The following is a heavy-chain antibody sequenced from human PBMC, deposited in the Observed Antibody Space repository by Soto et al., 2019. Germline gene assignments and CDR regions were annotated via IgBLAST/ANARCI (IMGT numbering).Heavy chain of an antibody. CDR2: INPKSGGT. CDR1: GYSFTDYH. V-gene: IGHV1-2*04. CDR3: ARGDSTDCSNGVCSFFYNHDMDV. D-gene: IGHD2-8*01. Sequence: QVRLVQSGAEVKKPGASVKVSCKASGYSFTDYHIHWVRQAPGQGLEWLGRINPKSGGTSTAQKFQGWVTMTTDTSISTASMEPTRLTSDDTAIYYCARGDSTDCSNGVCSFFYNHDMDVWGQGTTVTVSS. J-gene: IGHJ6*02.